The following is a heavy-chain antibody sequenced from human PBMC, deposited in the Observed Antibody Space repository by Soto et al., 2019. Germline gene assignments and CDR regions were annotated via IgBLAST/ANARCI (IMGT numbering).Heavy chain of an antibody. Sequence: SETLSLTCTVSGASVVSGGFYWKWIRQPPGRGLEGIGNINPTGRTNYNPSLKCGATIAGDRSKNQFSLKLGSVTAADTAVYYCSTGLGLYGSGGPDLNGHRGQGTLVTV. J-gene: IGHJ4*02. CDR1: GASVVSGGFY. V-gene: IGHV4-61*08. CDR2: INPTGRT. CDR3: STGLGLYGSGGPDLNGH. D-gene: IGHD3-10*01.